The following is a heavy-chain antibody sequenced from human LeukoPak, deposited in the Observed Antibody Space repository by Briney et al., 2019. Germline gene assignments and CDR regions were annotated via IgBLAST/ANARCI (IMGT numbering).Heavy chain of an antibody. CDR1: GGSISSYY. V-gene: IGHV4-59*01. D-gene: IGHD3-10*01. CDR3: ASMRYYGSGEGY. J-gene: IGHJ4*02. Sequence: PSETLSLTCTVFGGSISSYYWSWIRQPPGKGLEWIGYIYYSGSTNYNPSLKSRVTISVDTSKNQFSLKLSSVTAADTAVYYCASMRYYGSGEGYWGQGTLDTVSS. CDR2: IYYSGST.